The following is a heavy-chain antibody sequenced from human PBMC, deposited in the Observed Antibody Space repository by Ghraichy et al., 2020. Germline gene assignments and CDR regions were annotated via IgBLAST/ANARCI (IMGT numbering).Heavy chain of an antibody. J-gene: IGHJ5*02. D-gene: IGHD3-16*01. V-gene: IGHV3-15*01. CDR3: VTGIDLDT. Sequence: GESLNISCAGSGFIFSNAWMNWVRQAPGGGLEWVGRIKSKYNGGTIDYTAPVKGRFTISRDDPKSMVYLQMSSLKYEDTAIYYCVTGIDLDTWGQGTLVTVSS. CDR2: IKSKYNGGTI. CDR1: GFIFSNAW.